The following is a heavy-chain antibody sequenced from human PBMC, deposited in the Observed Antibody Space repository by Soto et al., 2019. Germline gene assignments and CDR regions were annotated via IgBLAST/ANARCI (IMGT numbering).Heavy chain of an antibody. J-gene: IGHJ6*02. CDR2: ISGSGGST. V-gene: IGHV3-23*01. CDR1: GFTFSSYA. D-gene: IGHD2-2*01. CDR3: AKVPAAIDYYCYGMDV. Sequence: GGSPRLSCAASGFTFSSYAMSWVRQAPGKGPEWVSAISGSGGSTYYADSVKGRFTISRDNSKNTLYLQMNSLRAEDTAVYYCAKVPAAIDYYCYGMDVWGQGTTVTVSS.